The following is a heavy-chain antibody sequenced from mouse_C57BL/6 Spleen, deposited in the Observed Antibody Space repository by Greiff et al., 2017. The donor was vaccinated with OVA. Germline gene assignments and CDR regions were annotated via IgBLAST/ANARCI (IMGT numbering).Heavy chain of an antibody. CDR2: INPNNGGT. Sequence: EVQLQQSGPELVKPGASVKIPCKASGYTFTDYNMDWVKQSHGKSLEWIGDINPNNGGTIYNQKFKGKATLTVEKSSSTAYMELRSLTSEDTAVYYCARGGWLLLYAMDYWGQGTSVTVSS. CDR3: ARGGWLLLYAMDY. D-gene: IGHD2-3*01. CDR1: GYTFTDYN. V-gene: IGHV1-18*01. J-gene: IGHJ4*01.